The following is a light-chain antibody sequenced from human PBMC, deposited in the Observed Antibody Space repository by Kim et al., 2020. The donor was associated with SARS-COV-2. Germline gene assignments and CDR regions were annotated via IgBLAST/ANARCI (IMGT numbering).Light chain of an antibody. J-gene: IGLJ1*01. CDR3: SSYSSSSTLGV. CDR2: DVN. V-gene: IGLV2-14*03. Sequence: QSITISCTGTSSDVGGYKYVSWYQQHPGKAPKLMIYDVNNRPSGVSNRFSGSKSGNTASLTISGLQAEDEADYYCSSYSSSSTLGVFGTGTKVTVL. CDR1: SSDVGGYKY.